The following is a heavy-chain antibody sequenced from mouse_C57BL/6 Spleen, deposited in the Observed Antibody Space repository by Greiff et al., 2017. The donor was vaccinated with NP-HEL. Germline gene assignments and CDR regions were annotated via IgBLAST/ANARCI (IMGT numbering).Heavy chain of an antibody. J-gene: IGHJ2*01. CDR1: GYTFTDYN. V-gene: IGHV1-22*01. CDR2: IKPNNGGT. CDR3: AREDDGYSYYFDD. Sequence: VQLQQSGPELVKPGASVKMSCKASGYTFTDYNMHWVKQSHGKSLEWIGYIKPNNGGTSYNQKFQGKATLTVTKSSSTAYMELRSLTSEYSAVYYCAREDDGYSYYFDDWGQGTTLTVSS. D-gene: IGHD2-3*01.